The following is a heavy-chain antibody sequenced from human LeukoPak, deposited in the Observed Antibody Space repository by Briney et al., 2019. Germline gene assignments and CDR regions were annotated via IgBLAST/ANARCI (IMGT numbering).Heavy chain of an antibody. CDR2: ISSSSSYI. V-gene: IGHV3-21*01. CDR1: GFTFSSYS. CDR3: ARGRGDGYNSGY. J-gene: IGHJ4*02. D-gene: IGHD5-24*01. Sequence: GGSLRLSCAASGFTFSSYSMNWVRPAPGKGLGWVSSISSSSSYIYYADSVKGRFTISRDNAKNSLYLQMNSLRAEDTAVYYCARGRGDGYNSGYWGQGTLVTVSS.